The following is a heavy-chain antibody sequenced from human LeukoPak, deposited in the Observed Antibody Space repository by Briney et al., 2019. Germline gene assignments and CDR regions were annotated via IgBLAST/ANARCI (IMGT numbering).Heavy chain of an antibody. CDR1: GGSISSYY. CDR3: ARQGVVVTATQPDYYYYMDV. D-gene: IGHD2-15*01. Sequence: TSETLSLTCTVSGGSISSYYWSWIRQPAGKGLEWIGRIYTSGSTNYNPSLKSRVTMSVDTSKNQFSLKLSSVTAADTAVYYCARQGVVVTATQPDYYYYMDVWGKGTTVTISS. J-gene: IGHJ6*03. CDR2: IYTSGST. V-gene: IGHV4-4*07.